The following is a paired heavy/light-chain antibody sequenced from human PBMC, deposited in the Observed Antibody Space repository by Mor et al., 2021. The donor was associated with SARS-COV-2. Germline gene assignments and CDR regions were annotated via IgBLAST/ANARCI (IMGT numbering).Heavy chain of an antibody. CDR1: GLTISDKY. Sequence: EVQLVESGGGLVQPGESLRLSCAASGLTISDKYMSWVRQAPGKGLEWVSFIYNGDRTYYTDSVKGRFTISRDSDRNTLFLQMNSLRVEDTAVYYCASRPGDHQGPFDYWGQGTLVTVSS. CDR3: ASRPGDHQGPFDY. V-gene: IGHV3-66*01. D-gene: IGHD3-16*01. J-gene: IGHJ4*02. CDR2: IYNGDRT.
Light chain of an antibody. Sequence: EIVLTQSPGTLSLSPGERATLSCRASQNINSICLAWYQQKPGQAPRLLIYGISTRISGIPDRFSGSGSGTDFTLTISRLEPEDFAVYYCQQCASLPLTVGGGTKVEI. CDR2: GIS. V-gene: IGKV3-20*01. J-gene: IGKJ4*01. CDR1: QNINSIC. CDR3: QQCASLPLT.